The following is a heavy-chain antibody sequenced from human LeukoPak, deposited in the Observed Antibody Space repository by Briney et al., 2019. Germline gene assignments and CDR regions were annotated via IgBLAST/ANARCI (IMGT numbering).Heavy chain of an antibody. V-gene: IGHV1-2*04. J-gene: IGHJ4*02. CDR2: INPNSGGT. Sequence: ASVKVSCKASGYTFTGYYMHWVRQAPGQGLEWMGWINPNSGGTNYAQKFQGWVTMTRDTSISTAYMELSRLRSDDTAVYYCARGSRSSGWSSDYWGQGTLVTVSS. CDR1: GYTFTGYY. D-gene: IGHD6-19*01. CDR3: ARGSRSSGWSSDY.